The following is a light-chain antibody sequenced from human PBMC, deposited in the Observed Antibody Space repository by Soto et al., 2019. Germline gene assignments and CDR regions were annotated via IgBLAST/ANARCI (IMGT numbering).Light chain of an antibody. CDR1: QSVHNY. CDR3: QKYGNFWT. Sequence: EIVLTQSPATLSLSPGERATLSCRASQSVHNYLAWYQQKPGQAPRLLIYHADKRATGVPARFSGGGSGTDFSLTIRRLEPDDFAVYYCQKYGNFWTFGQGTKVDIK. J-gene: IGKJ1*01. CDR2: HAD. V-gene: IGKV3-11*01.